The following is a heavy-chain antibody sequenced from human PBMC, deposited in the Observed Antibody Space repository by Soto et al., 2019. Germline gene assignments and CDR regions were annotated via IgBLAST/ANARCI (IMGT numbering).Heavy chain of an antibody. Sequence: GGSMRLSCAASGVTFDSYAMSWVRQAPEKGLEWVSSISIGGTTYYADSVKGRFTISRDNSRNTLYLQMNSLRAEDTAFYYCAKNYFFDNWGQGPLVTLS. CDR2: ISIGGTT. V-gene: IGHV3-23*05. D-gene: IGHD1-7*01. CDR3: AKNYFFDN. J-gene: IGHJ4*02. CDR1: GVTFDSYA.